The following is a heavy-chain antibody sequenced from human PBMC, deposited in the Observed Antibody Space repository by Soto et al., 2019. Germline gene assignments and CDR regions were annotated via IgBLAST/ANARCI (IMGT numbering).Heavy chain of an antibody. V-gene: IGHV3-48*02. CDR2: ISSXSSTI. CDR1: GFTFSSYS. D-gene: IGHD3-3*01. Sequence: EVQLVESGGXXXQPGGSLRLSCAASGFTFSSYSMNWVRQAPGKGLEWVXYISSXSSTIYYADSVKGRFTISRDNARNSLYLQMNSLRDEDTAVYYCARDGAEDYDFWSGYPTASWGMDVWGQGTTVTVSS. J-gene: IGHJ6*02. CDR3: ARDGAEDYDFWSGYPTASWGMDV.